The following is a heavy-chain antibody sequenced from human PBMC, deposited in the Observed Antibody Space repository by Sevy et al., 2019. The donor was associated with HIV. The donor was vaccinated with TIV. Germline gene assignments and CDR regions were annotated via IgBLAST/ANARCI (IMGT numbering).Heavy chain of an antibody. J-gene: IGHJ4*02. CDR1: GFTFSSYW. Sequence: GGSLRLSCAASGFTFSSYWMTWVRQAPGKGLEWLANMRQDGSEKYYVDSVKGRFTNSRDNAKNSLYLQMNSLRAEDTAVYYCARGIYGSGSRLGLGYWGQGTLVTVSS. CDR3: ARGIYGSGSRLGLGY. CDR2: MRQDGSEK. V-gene: IGHV3-7*01. D-gene: IGHD3-10*01.